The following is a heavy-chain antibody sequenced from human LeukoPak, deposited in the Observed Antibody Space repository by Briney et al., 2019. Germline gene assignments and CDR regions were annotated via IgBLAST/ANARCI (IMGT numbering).Heavy chain of an antibody. CDR1: GFTFSSYE. J-gene: IGHJ6*04. Sequence: GGSLRLSCAASGFTFSSYEMNWVRQAPGKGLEWVSYISSSGSTIYYADSVKGRFTISRDNAKNSLYLQMNSLRAEDTAVYYFAERAITMTGGVWGKGTTVTISS. CDR3: AERAITMTGGV. V-gene: IGHV3-48*03. CDR2: ISSSGSTI. D-gene: IGHD3-10*02.